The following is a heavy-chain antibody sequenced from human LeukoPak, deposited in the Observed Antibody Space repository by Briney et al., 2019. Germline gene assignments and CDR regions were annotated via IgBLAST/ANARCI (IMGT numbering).Heavy chain of an antibody. CDR3: AREGSTWYPTCSAP. D-gene: IGHD6-13*01. V-gene: IGHV4-39*07. CDR1: GGSVSISSYF. CDR2: IYYSGNT. J-gene: IGHJ5*02. Sequence: SETLSLTCNVSGGSVSISSYFWGWIRQPPGKGLEWIGSIYYSGNTYYNPSLKSRVTISIDTSKNQFSLKLSSVTVADTAVFSCAREGSTWYPTCSAPWGRGPLVTVSS.